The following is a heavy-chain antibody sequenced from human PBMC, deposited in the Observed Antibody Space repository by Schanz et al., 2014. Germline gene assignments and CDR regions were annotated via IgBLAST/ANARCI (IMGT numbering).Heavy chain of an antibody. CDR1: GFTFSDYY. V-gene: IGHV3-11*05. J-gene: IGHJ6*02. Sequence: VQLVESGGGLVKPGGSLRLSCAASGFTFSDYYMTWMRQAPGKGLEWISHISGSSIHKNYADSVKGRFSISRDNGETSVYLQINSLRVEDTAVYYCARFLARYQYYGVDVWGQGTTVIVSS. D-gene: IGHD3-3*01. CDR2: ISGSSIHK. CDR3: ARFLARYQYYGVDV.